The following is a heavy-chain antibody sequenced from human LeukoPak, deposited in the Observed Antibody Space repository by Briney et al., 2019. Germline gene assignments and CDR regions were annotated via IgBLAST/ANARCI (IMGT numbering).Heavy chain of an antibody. Sequence: SETLSLTCAVYGGSFSGHYWSWIRQPPGKGLEWIGYIYYSGSIYYNPSLKSRVTISVDTSKNQFSLKLSSVTAADTAVYYCARVSDMRYFDYWGQGTLVTVSS. V-gene: IGHV4-30-4*08. CDR3: ARVSDMRYFDY. J-gene: IGHJ4*02. CDR1: GGSFSGHY. CDR2: IYYSGSI. D-gene: IGHD3-9*01.